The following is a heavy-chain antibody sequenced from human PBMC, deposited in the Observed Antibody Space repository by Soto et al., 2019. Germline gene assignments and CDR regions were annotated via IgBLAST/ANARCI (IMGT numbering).Heavy chain of an antibody. Sequence: EVQLVESGGGLVQPGGSLKLSCAASGFSFTDSAMHWVRQASGKGLERVGRIGSKGQSYATTYAASVKGRFIISTDESKNTAHLQMNSLKTEDTAVYYCTKYSGASSAPAALGQGTLVTVSS. V-gene: IGHV3-73*02. CDR2: IGSKGQSYAT. CDR3: TKYSGASSAPAA. CDR1: GFSFTDSA. J-gene: IGHJ5*02. D-gene: IGHD1-26*01.